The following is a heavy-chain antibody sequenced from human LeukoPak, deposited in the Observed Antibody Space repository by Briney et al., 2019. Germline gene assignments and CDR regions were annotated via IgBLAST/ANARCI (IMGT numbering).Heavy chain of an antibody. CDR2: ISGSTVST. J-gene: IGHJ4*02. Sequence: GGSLRLSCAASGFTFSRYAMSWVRQAPGKGLEWVSAISGSTVSTYYADSVKGRFTISRDNSKNTLYLQMNSLRAEDTAVYYCAKANNFWSGYYVLDYWGQGTLVTVSS. V-gene: IGHV3-23*01. CDR3: AKANNFWSGYYVLDY. D-gene: IGHD3-3*01. CDR1: GFTFSRYA.